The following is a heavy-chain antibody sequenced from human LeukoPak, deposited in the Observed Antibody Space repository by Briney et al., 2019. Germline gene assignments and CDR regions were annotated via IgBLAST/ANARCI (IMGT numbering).Heavy chain of an antibody. Sequence: GGSLRLTCAASGFTLRSYTMSWVRQAPGKGLQWVSSISGSGDSTYYADSVKGRFTISRDNAKNSLYLQMNSLRAEDTAVYYCARDSSGSYYYYYYYMDVWGKGTTVTISS. V-gene: IGHV3-23*01. J-gene: IGHJ6*03. CDR1: GFTLRSYT. CDR3: ARDSSGSYYYYYYYMDV. D-gene: IGHD1-26*01. CDR2: ISGSGDST.